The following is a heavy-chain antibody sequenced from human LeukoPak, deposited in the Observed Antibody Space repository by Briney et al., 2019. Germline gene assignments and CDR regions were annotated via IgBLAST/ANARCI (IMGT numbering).Heavy chain of an antibody. J-gene: IGHJ6*03. CDR2: VHYNGSP. D-gene: IGHD3-3*01. V-gene: IGHV4-59*01. CDR1: GGSISGYY. CDR3: ARTTFWSGRSPDYHHCYMDV. Sequence: SEPLSLTCTVSGGSISGYYWSWIRQAPGKGLEWIGYVHYNGSPNYNASLKSRVTISVDASKNQFSLKVSFVSAADTAVYYCARTTFWSGRSPDYHHCYMDVWGKGTTVTVSS.